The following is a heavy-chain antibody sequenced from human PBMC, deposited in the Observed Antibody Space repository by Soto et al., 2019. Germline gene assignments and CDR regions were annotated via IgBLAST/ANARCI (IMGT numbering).Heavy chain of an antibody. CDR3: ARGDYSNYYYYGMDV. CDR1: GFTFRSYG. CDR2: IWYDGSNK. V-gene: IGHV3-33*01. D-gene: IGHD4-4*01. J-gene: IGHJ6*02. Sequence: QAGGSLRLSSAASGFTFRSYGMHWVRQAPGKGLEWVAVIWYDGSNKYYADSVKGRFTISRDNSKNTLYLQMNSLRAEDTAVYYCARGDYSNYYYYGMDVWGQGTTVTVS.